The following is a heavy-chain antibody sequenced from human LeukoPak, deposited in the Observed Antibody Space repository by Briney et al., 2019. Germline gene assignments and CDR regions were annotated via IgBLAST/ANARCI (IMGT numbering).Heavy chain of an antibody. CDR1: GGSISSGSYY. Sequence: SETLSLTCTVSGGSISSGSYYWSWIRQPAGKGLEWIGRIYNSGNTNYNPSLKSRVTISVDTSKNQFSLKLNSVTAADTAVYYCARNPLPYAYSGWDYYYYYMDVWGKGTTVTVSS. CDR2: IYNSGNT. V-gene: IGHV4-61*02. CDR3: ARNPLPYAYSGWDYYYYYMDV. D-gene: IGHD6-19*01. J-gene: IGHJ6*03.